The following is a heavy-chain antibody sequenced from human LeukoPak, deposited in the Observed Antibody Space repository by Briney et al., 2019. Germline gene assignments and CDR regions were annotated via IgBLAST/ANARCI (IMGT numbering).Heavy chain of an antibody. CDR3: ATDGAYGLTH. CDR2: VSSDGSR. J-gene: IGHJ4*02. CDR1: GFTFSSSW. Sequence: GGSLRLSCAASGFTFSSSWMHWVRQAPGKGLMWVSHVSSDGSRTYADSVKGRFTVSRDNNKDMVYLQMSSLRAEDTAVYYCATDGAYGLTHWGQGTLVTVSS. D-gene: IGHD3-16*01. V-gene: IGHV3-74*01.